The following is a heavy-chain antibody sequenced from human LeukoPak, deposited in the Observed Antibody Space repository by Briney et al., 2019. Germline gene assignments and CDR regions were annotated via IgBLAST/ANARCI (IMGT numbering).Heavy chain of an antibody. D-gene: IGHD2-15*01. Sequence: PSETLSLTCAVYGGSFSGYYWSWIRQPPGKGLEWIGEINHSGSTNYNPSLKSRVTISVDTSKNQFSLKLSSVTAADTAVYYCARVALQLPWRSSGSGVFDYWGQGTLVTVSS. J-gene: IGHJ4*02. V-gene: IGHV4-34*01. CDR1: GGSFSGYY. CDR2: INHSGST. CDR3: ARVALQLPWRSSGSGVFDY.